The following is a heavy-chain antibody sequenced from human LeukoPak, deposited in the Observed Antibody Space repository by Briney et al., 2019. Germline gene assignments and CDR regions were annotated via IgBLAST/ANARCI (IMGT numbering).Heavy chain of an antibody. Sequence: GGSLRLSCAASGFTFSSYAMSWVRQAPGKVLEWVANIKKDGSEKYYVDSVKGRFTISRDNAKKSLYLQMNSLRAEDTAVHYCAKGRGRLHVNRGVYNYHYYMEVWGTGTTVIVSS. D-gene: IGHD3-10*01. V-gene: IGHV3-7*03. CDR1: GFTFSSYA. CDR3: AKGRGRLHVNRGVYNYHYYMEV. J-gene: IGHJ6*03. CDR2: IKKDGSEK.